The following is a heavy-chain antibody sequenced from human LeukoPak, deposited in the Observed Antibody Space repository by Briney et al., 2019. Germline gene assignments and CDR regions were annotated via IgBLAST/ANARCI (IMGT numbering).Heavy chain of an antibody. CDR3: ATDPGVAVAGSY. V-gene: IGHV1-24*01. CDR1: GGTFSSYA. CDR2: FDPEDGET. D-gene: IGHD6-19*01. J-gene: IGHJ4*02. Sequence: ASVKVSCKASGGTFSSYAISWVRQAPGKGLEWMGGFDPEDGETIYAQKFQGRVTMTEDTSTDTAYMELSSLRSEDTAVYYCATDPGVAVAGSYWGQGTLVTVSS.